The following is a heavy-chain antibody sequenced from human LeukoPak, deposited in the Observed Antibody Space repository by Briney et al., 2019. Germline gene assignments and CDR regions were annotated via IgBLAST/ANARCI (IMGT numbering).Heavy chain of an antibody. CDR3: VKSSSWYVNWFDP. D-gene: IGHD6-13*01. J-gene: IGHJ5*02. V-gene: IGHV3-64D*06. Sequence: GGSLRLSCSASGFTFSSYAMHWVRQAPGKGLEYVSAISSNGGSTYYADSVKGRFTISRDNSKNTLYLQMCSLRAEDTAVYYCVKSSSWYVNWFDPWGQGTLVTVSS. CDR2: ISSNGGST. CDR1: GFTFSSYA.